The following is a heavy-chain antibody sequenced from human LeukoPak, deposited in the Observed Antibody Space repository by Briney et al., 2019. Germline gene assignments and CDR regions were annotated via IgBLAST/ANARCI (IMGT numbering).Heavy chain of an antibody. J-gene: IGHJ4*02. CDR3: ARGHTGYIPTF. Sequence: PGGSLRLSCAASGFTVSDTYMSWVRQAAGKGWEWVSVIFSGGSTYFADSVKGRFTISRDNSKNTLSLQMNSLRAEDSAIYYCARGHTGYIPTFWGQGTLVTVSS. D-gene: IGHD5-12*01. CDR2: IFSGGST. V-gene: IGHV3-53*01. CDR1: GFTVSDTY.